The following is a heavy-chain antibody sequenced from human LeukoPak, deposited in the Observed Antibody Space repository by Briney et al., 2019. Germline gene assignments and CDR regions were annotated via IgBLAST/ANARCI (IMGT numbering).Heavy chain of an antibody. J-gene: IGHJ4*02. V-gene: IGHV3-7*01. CDR3: AKTGGSGSYYDGHFDY. D-gene: IGHD3-10*01. CDR2: IKQDGSEK. CDR1: GFTFSSYW. Sequence: GGSLRLSCAASGFTFSSYWMSWVRQAPGKGLEWVANIKQDGSEKYYVDSVKGRFTISRDNAKNSLYLQMNSLRAEDTAVYYCAKTGGSGSYYDGHFDYWGQGTLVTVSS.